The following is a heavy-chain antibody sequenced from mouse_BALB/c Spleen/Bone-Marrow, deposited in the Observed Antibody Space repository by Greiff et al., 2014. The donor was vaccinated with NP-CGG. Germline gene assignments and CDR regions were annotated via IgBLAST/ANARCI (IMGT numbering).Heavy chain of an antibody. Sequence: VQLQESGAELVKPGAPVKLSCKASGYTFTSYWMNWVKQRPGRGLEWIGRIDPSDSETHYNQKFKDKATLTVDKSSSTAYIQLSSLTSEDSAVYYCARALGGGYYYAMDYWGQGTSVTVSS. J-gene: IGHJ4*01. CDR1: GYTFTSYW. CDR3: ARALGGGYYYAMDY. D-gene: IGHD2-2*01. CDR2: IDPSDSET. V-gene: IGHV1-69*02.